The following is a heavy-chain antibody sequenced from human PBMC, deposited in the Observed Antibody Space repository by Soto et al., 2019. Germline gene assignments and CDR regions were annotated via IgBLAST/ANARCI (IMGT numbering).Heavy chain of an antibody. CDR3: AREDRDRETGLVPAAIDGMDV. D-gene: IGHD2-2*01. V-gene: IGHV1-69*13. Sequence: SVKVSCKASGGTFSRCSISWVRQAPGHGLEWIGRIIPIFGIASYAQKFQGRVTITADESTSTAYMELSSLRSDDTAVYYCAREDRDRETGLVPAAIDGMDVWGQGTTVTVS. J-gene: IGHJ6*02. CDR1: GGTFSRCS. CDR2: IIPIFGIA.